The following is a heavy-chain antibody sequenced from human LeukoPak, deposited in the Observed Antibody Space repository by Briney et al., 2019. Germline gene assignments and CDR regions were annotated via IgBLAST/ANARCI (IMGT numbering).Heavy chain of an antibody. D-gene: IGHD6-13*01. Sequence: SETLSLTCTVSGYSISSGYYRGWIRQPPGKGLEWIGSIYHSGSTYYNPSPKSRVTISVDTSKNQFSLKLSSVTAADTAVYYCAARGSSWYYFDYWGQGTLVTVSS. J-gene: IGHJ4*02. V-gene: IGHV4-38-2*02. CDR3: AARGSSWYYFDY. CDR2: IYHSGST. CDR1: GYSISSGYY.